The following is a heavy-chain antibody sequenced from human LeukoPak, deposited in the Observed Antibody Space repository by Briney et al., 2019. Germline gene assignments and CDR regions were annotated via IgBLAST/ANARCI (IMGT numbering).Heavy chain of an antibody. Sequence: GGSLRLSCAASGFTFSSYWMSWVRQAPGKGLEWVANIKQDGSEKYYVDSVKGRFTISRDNAKNSLYLQMNSLRAEDTAVYYCARDDADYYDSSGGDYWGQGTLVTVSS. D-gene: IGHD3-22*01. J-gene: IGHJ4*02. CDR2: IKQDGSEK. CDR3: ARDDADYYDSSGGDY. CDR1: GFTFSSYW. V-gene: IGHV3-7*01.